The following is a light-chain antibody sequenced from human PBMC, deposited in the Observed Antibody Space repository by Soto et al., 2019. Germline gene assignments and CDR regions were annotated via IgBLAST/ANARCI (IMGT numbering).Light chain of an antibody. Sequence: SYVLTQPPSVSVAPGQTASISCGGNNIGIKSVHWYQQKPGQAPMLVVYDDSDRPSGIPERFSGSNSGNTATLTISRVEAGDEADYYCQVWDSASDHRVFGGGTQLTVL. CDR1: NIGIKS. J-gene: IGLJ3*02. V-gene: IGLV3-21*02. CDR2: DDS. CDR3: QVWDSASDHRV.